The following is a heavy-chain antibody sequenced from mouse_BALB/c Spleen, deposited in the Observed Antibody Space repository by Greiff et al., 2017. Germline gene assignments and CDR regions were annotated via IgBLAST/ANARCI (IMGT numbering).Heavy chain of an antibody. V-gene: IGHV1S81*02. Sequence: QVQLQQPGAELVKPGASVKLSCKASGYTFTSYWMHWVKQRPGQGLEWIGEINPSNGRTNYNEKFKSKATLTVDKSSSTAYMQLSSLTSEDSAVYYCARGIDYWGQGTTLTVSS. CDR1: GYTFTSYW. CDR2: INPSNGRT. CDR3: ARGIDY. J-gene: IGHJ2*01.